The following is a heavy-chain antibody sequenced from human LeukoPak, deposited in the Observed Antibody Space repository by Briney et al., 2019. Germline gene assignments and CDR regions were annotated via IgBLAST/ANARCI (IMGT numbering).Heavy chain of an antibody. V-gene: IGHV1-18*01. Sequence: ASVKVSCKASGYTFTSYGISWVRQAPGQGLEWMGWISAYNGNTNYAQKLQGRVTITRDTSASTAYMELSSLRSEDTAVYYCAGDPGPSVVATIIRRYYYYGMDVWGQGTTVTVSS. CDR1: GYTFTSYG. CDR2: ISAYNGNT. J-gene: IGHJ6*02. D-gene: IGHD5-12*01. CDR3: AGDPGPSVVATIIRRYYYYGMDV.